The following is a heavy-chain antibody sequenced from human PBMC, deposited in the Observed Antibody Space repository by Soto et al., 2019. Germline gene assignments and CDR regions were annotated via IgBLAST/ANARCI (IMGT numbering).Heavy chain of an antibody. Sequence: QVTLKESGPALVKPTETLTLTCTVSGFSLSNPRIGVNWIRQSPGKALEWLAHIFSNDEKSYNTSLKTSLNISKDTSKSQVVLTMTNMGPVDTGTYACARIFILHDISTGTEILFDYWGQGILVTVSS. CDR2: IFSNDEK. CDR1: GFSLSNPRIG. D-gene: IGHD3-9*01. V-gene: IGHV2-26*01. J-gene: IGHJ4*02. CDR3: ARIFILHDISTGTEILFDY.